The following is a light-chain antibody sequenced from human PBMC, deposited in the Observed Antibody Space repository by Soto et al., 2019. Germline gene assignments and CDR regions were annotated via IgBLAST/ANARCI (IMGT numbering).Light chain of an antibody. CDR3: SSYTSSRTAV. CDR2: EVS. CDR1: SSDVGGYKY. V-gene: IGLV2-14*01. Sequence: QSALTQPASVSGSPGQSITISCTGSSSDVGGYKYVSWYQQYPGKAPKLMIYEVSNRPSGVSNRFSGSKSGNTASLTISGLQAEDEDDYYCSSYTSSRTAVFGGGTKLTVL. J-gene: IGLJ2*01.